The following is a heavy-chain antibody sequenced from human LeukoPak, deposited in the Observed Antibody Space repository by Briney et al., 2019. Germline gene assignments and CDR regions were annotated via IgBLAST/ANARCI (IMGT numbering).Heavy chain of an antibody. J-gene: IGHJ4*02. D-gene: IGHD5-24*01. CDR1: GGSISSSSYY. CDR3: ARLVEMATIDY. Sequence: PSETLSLTCTVSGGSISSSSYYWGWIRQPPGKGLEWIGSIYHSGSTNYNPSLKSRVTISVDKSKNQFSLKLSSVTAADTAVYYCARLVEMATIDYWGQGTLVTVSS. CDR2: IYHSGST. V-gene: IGHV4-39*07.